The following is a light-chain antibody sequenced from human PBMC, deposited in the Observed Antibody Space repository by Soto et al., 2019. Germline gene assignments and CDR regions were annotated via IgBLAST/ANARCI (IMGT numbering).Light chain of an antibody. CDR1: SSNIGGNT. CDR2: NHT. J-gene: IGLJ2*01. V-gene: IGLV1-44*01. Sequence: QSVLTQPPSASGTPGQRVTISCSGSSSNIGGNTVNWYQHLPGTAPRLLVYNHTQRPSGVPDRFSASKSGTSASLAISGLQSEDEADYYCAAWDDSLNGPLFGGGTKLTVL. CDR3: AAWDDSLNGPL.